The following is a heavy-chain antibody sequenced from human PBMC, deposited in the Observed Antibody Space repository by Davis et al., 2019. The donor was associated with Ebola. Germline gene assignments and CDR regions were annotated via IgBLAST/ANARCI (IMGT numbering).Heavy chain of an antibody. CDR3: ARGRSGYCSSTSCYAFRFDY. D-gene: IGHD2-2*01. CDR1: GGSISSYY. J-gene: IGHJ4*02. V-gene: IGHV4-59*12. CDR2: IYYSGST. Sequence: MPSETLSLTCTVSGGSISSYYWSWIRQPPGKGLEWIGYIYYSGSTNYNPSLKSRVTISVDTSKNQFSLKLSSVTAADTAVYYCARGRSGYCSSTSCYAFRFDYWGQGTLVTVSS.